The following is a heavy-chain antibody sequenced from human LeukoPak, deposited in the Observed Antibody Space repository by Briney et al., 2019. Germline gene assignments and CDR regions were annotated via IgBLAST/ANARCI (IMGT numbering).Heavy chain of an antibody. CDR1: GFTVSSNY. D-gene: IGHD6-13*01. V-gene: IGHV3-21*01. Sequence: GGSLRLSCAASGFTVSSNYMSWVRQAPGKGLEWVSSISSRSDYIYYADSVKGRFTISRDNAKNSLYLQMNSLRAEDTAVYYCARDSSWYDYWGQGTLVTVSS. J-gene: IGHJ4*02. CDR3: ARDSSWYDY. CDR2: ISSRSDYI.